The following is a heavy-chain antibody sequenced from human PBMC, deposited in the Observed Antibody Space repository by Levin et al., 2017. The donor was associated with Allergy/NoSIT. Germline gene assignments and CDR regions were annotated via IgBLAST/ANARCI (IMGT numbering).Heavy chain of an antibody. Sequence: AGGSLRLSCAASGFTVSGNYMNWVRQAPGKGPEWVSVIYSGGGTYYADSVKGRFTISRDNSKNTLYLQMNSLRVDDTAVYYCARAYCSGGSCLPTLFEYWGQGTLVTVSS. V-gene: IGHV3-53*01. CDR1: GFTVSGNY. CDR3: ARAYCSGGSCLPTLFEY. D-gene: IGHD2-15*01. J-gene: IGHJ4*02. CDR2: IYSGGGT.